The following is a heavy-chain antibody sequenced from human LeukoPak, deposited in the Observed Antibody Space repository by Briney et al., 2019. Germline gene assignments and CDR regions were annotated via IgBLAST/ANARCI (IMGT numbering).Heavy chain of an antibody. CDR3: AKSGVLAAIGEYFDY. CDR1: GFTFSSYA. V-gene: IGHV3-23*01. J-gene: IGHJ4*02. Sequence: PGGSLRLSCAASGFTFSSYAMSWVRQAPGKGLEWVSVISGTGGRTYYADSVKGRFTISRDNSKNTLYLQMNSLRAEDTAVYYCAKSGVLAAIGEYFDYWGQGALVTASS. D-gene: IGHD2-15*01. CDR2: ISGTGGRT.